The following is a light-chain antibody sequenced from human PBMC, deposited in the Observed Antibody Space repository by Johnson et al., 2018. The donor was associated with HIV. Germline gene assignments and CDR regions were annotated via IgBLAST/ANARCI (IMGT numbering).Light chain of an antibody. CDR2: DNN. CDR3: GTWDSSLNAYV. J-gene: IGLJ1*01. CDR1: SSNIGNNY. Sequence: QSVLTQPPSVSAAPGQKVTISCSGSSSNIGNNYVSWYQQLPGTAPKLLIYDNNKRPSGIPDLFSASKSGTSATLGITGLQTGDEAGYYCGTWDSSLNAYVFGTGLKVTFL. V-gene: IGLV1-51*01.